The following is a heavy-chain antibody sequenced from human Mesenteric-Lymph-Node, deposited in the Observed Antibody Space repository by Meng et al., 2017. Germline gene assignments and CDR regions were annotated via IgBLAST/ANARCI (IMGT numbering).Heavy chain of an antibody. J-gene: IGHJ4*02. CDR1: GFTFSIYT. D-gene: IGHD3-10*01. Sequence: GGSLRLSCAVSGFTFSIYTMHWVRLAPGKGPEWLTAISHDGDTKNYADSVKGRFTISRDNSKNTLYLQMNSLTPKDTAVYYCGREPSFGEHDYWGQGTLVTVSS. CDR3: GREPSFGEHDY. CDR2: ISHDGDTK. V-gene: IGHV3-30*01.